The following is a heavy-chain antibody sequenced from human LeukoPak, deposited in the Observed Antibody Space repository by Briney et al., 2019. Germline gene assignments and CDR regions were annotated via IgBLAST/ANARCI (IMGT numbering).Heavy chain of an antibody. CDR2: IYYSGTT. D-gene: IGHD3-9*01. J-gene: IGHJ4*02. Sequence: SQTLSLTCTVSGASISSGGSSWSWIRQHPGMGLEWIGSIYYSGTTYLTPSLKSRVTISADTSKNQFSLNLNSVTAADTAVYYCARGLRYLYYFDYWGQGTPVTVSS. V-gene: IGHV4-31*03. CDR1: GASISSGGSS. CDR3: ARGLRYLYYFDY.